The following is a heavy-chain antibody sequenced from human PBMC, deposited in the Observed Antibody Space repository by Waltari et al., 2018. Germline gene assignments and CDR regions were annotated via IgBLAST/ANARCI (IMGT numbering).Heavy chain of an antibody. D-gene: IGHD2-2*01. CDR3: ARDGKAYCSSTSCYSFDY. CDR2: IYHSGGT. Sequence: QVQLQESGPGLVKPSETLSLTCAVSGYSISSGYYWGWIRQPPGKGLEWIGSIYHSGGTCHNRSLKSRVTISLATSKNQFSLKLSSVTAADTAVYYCARDGKAYCSSTSCYSFDYWGQGTLVTVSS. V-gene: IGHV4-38-2*02. J-gene: IGHJ4*02. CDR1: GYSISSGYY.